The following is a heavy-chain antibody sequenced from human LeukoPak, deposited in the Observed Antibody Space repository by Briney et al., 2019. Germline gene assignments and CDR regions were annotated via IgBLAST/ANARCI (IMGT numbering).Heavy chain of an antibody. CDR1: GFTFSSYA. CDR2: ISGSGGST. CDR3: AKDDIVGYCSSTSCYRSYYFDY. J-gene: IGHJ4*02. V-gene: IGHV3-23*01. Sequence: PGGSLRLSCAASGFTFSSYAMSWVRQAPGKGLEWVSAISGSGGSTYYADSVKGRFTISRDNSKNTLYLQMNSLRAEDTAVYYCAKDDIVGYCSSTSCYRSYYFDYWGQGTLVTVPS. D-gene: IGHD2-2*01.